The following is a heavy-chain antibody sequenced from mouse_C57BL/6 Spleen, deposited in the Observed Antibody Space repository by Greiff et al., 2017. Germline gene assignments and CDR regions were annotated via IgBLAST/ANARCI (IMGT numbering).Heavy chain of an antibody. CDR2: ISDGGSYT. D-gene: IGHD2-4*01. CDR1: GFTFSSYA. CDR3: ARDEGLRREGYAMDY. Sequence: EVKLVESGGGLVKPGGSLKLSCAASGFTFSSYAMSWVRQTPEKRLEWVATISDGGSYTYYPDNVKGRFTISRDNAKNNLYLQMSHLKSEDTAMYYCARDEGLRREGYAMDYWGQGTSVTVSS. J-gene: IGHJ4*01. V-gene: IGHV5-4*01.